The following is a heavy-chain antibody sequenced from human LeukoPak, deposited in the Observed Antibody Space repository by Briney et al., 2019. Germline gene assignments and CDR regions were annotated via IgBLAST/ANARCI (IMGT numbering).Heavy chain of an antibody. CDR2: IYPGDSDT. V-gene: IGHV5-51*01. CDR3: ARFIAARPALHSYYYYYYMDV. Sequence: GESLKISCKGSGYSFTSYWIGWVRQMPGKGLEWMGIIYPGDSDTRYSPSFQGQVTISADKSISTAYLQWSSLKASDTAMYYCARFIAARPALHSYYYYYYMDVWGKGTTVTVSS. CDR1: GYSFTSYW. D-gene: IGHD6-6*01. J-gene: IGHJ6*03.